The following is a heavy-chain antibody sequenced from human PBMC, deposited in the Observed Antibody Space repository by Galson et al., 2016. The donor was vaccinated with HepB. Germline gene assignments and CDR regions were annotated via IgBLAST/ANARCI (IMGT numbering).Heavy chain of an antibody. V-gene: IGHV3-20*04. Sequence: SLRLSCAASGLSIGDYGMIWVRQAPGKGLEWVSGINWSGVDSRYADSVKGRFTISRDNAKNTLFLQMNSLRAEDTAVYYCAKSAGRAVTTLDYYYGMDVWGQGTTVTVSS. CDR2: INWSGVDS. D-gene: IGHD4-17*01. J-gene: IGHJ6*02. CDR3: AKSAGRAVTTLDYYYGMDV. CDR1: GLSIGDYG.